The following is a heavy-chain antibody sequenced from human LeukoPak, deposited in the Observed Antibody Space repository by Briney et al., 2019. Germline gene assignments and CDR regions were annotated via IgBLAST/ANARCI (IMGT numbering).Heavy chain of an antibody. CDR3: ARTKSGWYYSDY. Sequence: PSETLSLTCTVSGGSISTSSYYWGWIRQPPGKGLEWIGTIYYSGSTYYNPPLKSRVTMSIDTSKNQFSLKLSSVTAADTAVYYCARTKSGWYYSDYWGQGTLVSVSS. D-gene: IGHD6-19*01. J-gene: IGHJ4*02. CDR2: IYYSGST. V-gene: IGHV4-39*01. CDR1: GGSISTSSYY.